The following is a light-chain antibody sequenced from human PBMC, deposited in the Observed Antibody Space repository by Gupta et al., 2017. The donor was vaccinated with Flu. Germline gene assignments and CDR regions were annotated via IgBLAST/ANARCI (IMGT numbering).Light chain of an antibody. CDR3: QQRSHWPPVT. V-gene: IGKV3-11*01. Sequence: ATLSLSPGERATLSCRASQSVNTFLAWYQQRPGQAPRLLIYDASNRATGVPARFIGSGSGTDFTLTISSLEPEDFAVYYCQQRSHWPPVTFGGGTKVEIK. CDR2: DAS. J-gene: IGKJ4*01. CDR1: QSVNTF.